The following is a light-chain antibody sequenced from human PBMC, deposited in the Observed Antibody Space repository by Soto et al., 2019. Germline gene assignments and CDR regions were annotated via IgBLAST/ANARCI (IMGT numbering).Light chain of an antibody. CDR1: QSVNGNY. J-gene: IGKJ2*01. V-gene: IGKV3-20*01. CDR3: QQYGSSFRYT. Sequence: DIVLTQSPGTLSLSPGERATLSCRASQSVNGNYLTWYQQKLGQAPRLLIYGASSRATGIPDRFSGSGAGTDIPISISRLQPEDFAVYYCQQYGSSFRYTFGQGTNLEIK. CDR2: GAS.